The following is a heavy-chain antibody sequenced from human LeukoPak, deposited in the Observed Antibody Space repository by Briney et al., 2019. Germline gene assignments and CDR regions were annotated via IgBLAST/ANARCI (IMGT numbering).Heavy chain of an antibody. CDR1: GGTFSSDE. CDR2: LIPMFDTP. V-gene: IGHV1-69*05. Sequence: SVKVSCKASGGTFSSDEIAWVRQAPGLGLEWMGGLIPMFDTPKYAPKFQGRVTITRDTSASTAYMELSSLRSEDTAVYYCARDNSSSWFLDYWGQGTLVTVSS. CDR3: ARDNSSSWFLDY. D-gene: IGHD6-13*01. J-gene: IGHJ4*02.